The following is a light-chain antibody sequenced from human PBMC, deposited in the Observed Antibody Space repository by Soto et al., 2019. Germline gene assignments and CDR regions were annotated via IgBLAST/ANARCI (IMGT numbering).Light chain of an antibody. Sequence: DIQMTQSPSSLSASVGDRVTITCQASQGITNYLAWYQQKPGKVPKLLISAAYTLQSGVPPRFSGSGSGTDFTLTISSLQPDDVATYYCQRYNSAPFTFGPGTRVDI. V-gene: IGKV1-27*01. CDR2: AAY. J-gene: IGKJ3*01. CDR1: QGITNY. CDR3: QRYNSAPFT.